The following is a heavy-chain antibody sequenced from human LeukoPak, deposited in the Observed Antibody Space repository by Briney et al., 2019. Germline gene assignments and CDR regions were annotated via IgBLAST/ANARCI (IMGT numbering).Heavy chain of an antibody. CDR3: ARGNSGYDFRYFDY. V-gene: IGHV4-4*02. Sequence: SGTLSLTCTVSGGSISSSNWWSWVRQPPGKGLEWIGEIYHSGSTNYNPSLKSRVTISVDKSKNQFSLKLSSVTAADTAVYYCARGNSGYDFRYFDYWGQGTLVTVSS. D-gene: IGHD5-12*01. CDR2: IYHSGST. CDR1: GGSISSSNW. J-gene: IGHJ4*02.